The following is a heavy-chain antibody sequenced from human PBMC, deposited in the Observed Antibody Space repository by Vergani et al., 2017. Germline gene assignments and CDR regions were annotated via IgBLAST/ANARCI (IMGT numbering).Heavy chain of an antibody. Sequence: QVQLVESGGGVVQPGGSMRLSCSASGLTLSSYGVHWFRQAPGRGLESVTFTRTHEDGAFYSASVRGRFTVSRDNSKNTLFLHMNSLRPEDTAVYYCAKVGRSEVAGTFGAFDIWGQGTMVTVSS. CDR1: GLTLSSYG. CDR2: TRTHEDGA. D-gene: IGHD6-19*01. CDR3: AKVGRSEVAGTFGAFDI. V-gene: IGHV3-30*02. J-gene: IGHJ3*02.